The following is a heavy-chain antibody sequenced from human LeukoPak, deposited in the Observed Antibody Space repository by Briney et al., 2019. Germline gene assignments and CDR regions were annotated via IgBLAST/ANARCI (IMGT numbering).Heavy chain of an antibody. D-gene: IGHD2-2*01. CDR2: ISAYNGNT. CDR3: ARVPRYCSSTSCPFDP. J-gene: IGHJ5*02. V-gene: IGHV1-18*01. Sequence: ASVTVSCKASGYTFTSYGISWVRQAPGQGLEWMGWISAYNGNTNYAQKLQGRVTMTTDTSTSTAYMELRSLRSDDTAVYYCARVPRYCSSTSCPFDPWGQGTLVTVSS. CDR1: GYTFTSYG.